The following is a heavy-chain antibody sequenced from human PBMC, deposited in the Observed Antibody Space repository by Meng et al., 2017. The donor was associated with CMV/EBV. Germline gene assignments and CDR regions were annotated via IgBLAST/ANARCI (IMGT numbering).Heavy chain of an antibody. CDR3: AKVRHAGYSGYDIFF. CDR2: IRYDGSNK. D-gene: IGHD5-12*01. CDR1: GFTFSSYG. Sequence: GGSLRLSCAASGFTFSSYGMHWVRQAPGKGLEWVAFIRYDGSNKYYADSVKGRFTISRDNSKHTLYLQMNSLRAEDTAVYYCAKVRHAGYSGYDIFFWGQGTLVTVSS. J-gene: IGHJ4*02. V-gene: IGHV3-30*02.